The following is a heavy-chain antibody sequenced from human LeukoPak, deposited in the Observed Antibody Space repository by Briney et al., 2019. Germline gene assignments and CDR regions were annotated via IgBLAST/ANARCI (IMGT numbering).Heavy chain of an antibody. CDR1: GYTFTNYG. D-gene: IGHD3-22*01. V-gene: IGHV1-18*01. CDR3: AREVDDYHSRDYSIDAFDI. Sequence: GASVKVSCKASGYTFTNYGISWVRQAPGQGLEWMGWISGYNGNTNYAQKLQGRVTMTTDTPTSTAYMELRSLRSDDTAVYYCAREVDDYHSRDYSIDAFDIWGQGTMVTVSS. CDR2: ISGYNGNT. J-gene: IGHJ3*02.